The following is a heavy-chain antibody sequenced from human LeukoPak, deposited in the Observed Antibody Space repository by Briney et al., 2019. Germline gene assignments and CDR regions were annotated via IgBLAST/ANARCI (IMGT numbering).Heavy chain of an antibody. CDR1: GFTFSNYG. CDR3: AKDHGGLYGATLPDY. J-gene: IGHJ4*02. D-gene: IGHD4-17*01. Sequence: PGGSLRLSCAASGFTFSNYGMHWVRQAPGKGLEWVAVISYDGSNKYYADSVKGRFTISRDNSKNTLYLQMNSLRAEDTAVYYCAKDHGGLYGATLPDYWGQGTLVTVSS. V-gene: IGHV3-30*18. CDR2: ISYDGSNK.